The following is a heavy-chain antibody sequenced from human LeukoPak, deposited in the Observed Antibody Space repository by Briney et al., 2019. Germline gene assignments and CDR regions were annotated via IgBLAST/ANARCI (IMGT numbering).Heavy chain of an antibody. CDR3: GTRKGIAVWN. Sequence: GGSLRLSCAASGFTFSSYLMSWVRQAPGKGLEWVANIKQDGSEKYYVDSVKGRFTISRDNAKNSLYLQMNSLRAEDTAVYYCGTRKGIAVWNWGQGTLVTVSS. CDR1: GFTFSSYL. V-gene: IGHV3-7*01. CDR2: IKQDGSEK. D-gene: IGHD6-19*01. J-gene: IGHJ4*02.